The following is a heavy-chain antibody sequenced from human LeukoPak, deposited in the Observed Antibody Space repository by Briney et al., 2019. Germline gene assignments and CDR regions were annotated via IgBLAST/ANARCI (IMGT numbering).Heavy chain of an antibody. Sequence: SETLSLTCTVSGGSISSDYWSWIRQPPGKGLEWIGYIYYSGSTNYNPSLKSRVTISVDTSKKQFLLRLNSVTAADTAVYYCARWLSPYGMDVWGQGTTVTASS. D-gene: IGHD6-19*01. CDR1: GGSISSDY. CDR2: IYYSGST. CDR3: ARWLSPYGMDV. V-gene: IGHV4-59*01. J-gene: IGHJ6*02.